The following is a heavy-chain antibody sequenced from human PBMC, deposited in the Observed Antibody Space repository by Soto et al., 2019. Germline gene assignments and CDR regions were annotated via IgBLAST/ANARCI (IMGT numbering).Heavy chain of an antibody. CDR1: GDSVTISDYY. J-gene: IGHJ4*02. D-gene: IGHD3-22*01. Sequence: QLQLQESGPGLVKPSETLSLTCTVSGDSVTISDYYWGWIRQPPGKGLEWIGSIHYSGSTYYNPSLKSRVTISGDTSTKQFSLKLTSVTAADAAVYYCAAHDSGGYYAEYWGQGTPVTVSA. CDR2: IHYSGST. CDR3: AAHDSGGYYAEY. V-gene: IGHV4-39*01.